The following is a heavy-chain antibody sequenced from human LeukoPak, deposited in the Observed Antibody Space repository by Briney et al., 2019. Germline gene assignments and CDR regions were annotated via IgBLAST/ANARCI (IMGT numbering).Heavy chain of an antibody. V-gene: IGHV3-23*01. J-gene: IGHJ4*02. CDR3: ARASWVSSTDAVR. D-gene: IGHD3-16*01. CDR1: GSSFSSFA. CDR2: IRGNGDT. Sequence: GGSLRLSCAASGSSFSSFAMSWVRQGPARGLEWVSSIRGNGDTFYADSVKGRFTLSSDSSTNTVYFQLNNLRVEDTAIYYCARASWVSSTDAVRWGQGTLVTVSS.